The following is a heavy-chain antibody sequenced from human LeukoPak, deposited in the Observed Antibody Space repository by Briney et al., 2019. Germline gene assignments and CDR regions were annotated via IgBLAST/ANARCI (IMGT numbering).Heavy chain of an antibody. CDR3: TRGPGSTWYSDY. Sequence: GGSLRLSCAASGFTVSSNYMNWVRQAPGKGLEWVSIIYSGGDTYYADYVKGRFTISRDNSKNNLYPQMNNLRPEDTAVYYCTRGPGSTWYSDYWGQGTLVTVSS. CDR2: IYSGGDT. CDR1: GFTVSSNY. V-gene: IGHV3-66*02. J-gene: IGHJ4*02. D-gene: IGHD6-13*01.